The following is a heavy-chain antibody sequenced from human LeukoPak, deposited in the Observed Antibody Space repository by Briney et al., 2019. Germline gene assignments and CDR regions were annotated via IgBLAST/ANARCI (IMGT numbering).Heavy chain of an antibody. CDR3: TTRPYGGTPFDY. D-gene: IGHD4-23*01. V-gene: IGHV3-15*07. Sequence: PGGSLRLSCAASGSTFSNAWMNWVRQAPGKGLEWVGRIKSKTDGGTTDYAAPVKGRFTISRDDSKNTLYLQMNSLKTEDTAVYYCTTRPYGGTPFDYWGQGTLVTVSS. CDR2: IKSKTDGGTT. CDR1: GSTFSNAW. J-gene: IGHJ4*02.